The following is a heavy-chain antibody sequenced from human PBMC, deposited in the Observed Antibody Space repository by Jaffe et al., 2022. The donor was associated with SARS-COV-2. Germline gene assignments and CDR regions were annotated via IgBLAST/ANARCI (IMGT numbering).Heavy chain of an antibody. CDR1: GFTFSSYG. CDR2: IWYDGSNK. D-gene: IGHD4-17*01. CDR3: ARDPADGDDYYGMDV. J-gene: IGHJ6*02. V-gene: IGHV3-33*01. Sequence: QVQLVESGGGVVQPGRSLRLSCAASGFTFSSYGMHWVRQAPGKGLEWVAVIWYDGSNKYYADSVKGRFTISRDNSKNTLYLQMNSLRAEDTAVYYCARDPADGDDYYGMDVWGQGTTVTVSS.